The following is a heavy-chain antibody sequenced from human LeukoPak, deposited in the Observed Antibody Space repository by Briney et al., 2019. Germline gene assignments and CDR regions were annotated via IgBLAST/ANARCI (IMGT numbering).Heavy chain of an antibody. Sequence: KPSETLSLTCTVSGGSIRSYYWTWIRQPPGKGLEWIGYIYYSGSTNYNPSLKSRVTISVDTSKNQFSLKLSSVTAADTAVYYCAREVGSAPRSYYFDCWGQGTLVTVSS. CDR1: GGSIRSYY. V-gene: IGHV4-59*01. J-gene: IGHJ4*02. CDR2: IYYSGST. D-gene: IGHD6-25*01. CDR3: AREVGSAPRSYYFDC.